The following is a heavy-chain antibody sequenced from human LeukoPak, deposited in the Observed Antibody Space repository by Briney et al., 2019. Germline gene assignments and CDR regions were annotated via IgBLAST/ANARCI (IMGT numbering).Heavy chain of an antibody. V-gene: IGHV3-23*01. D-gene: IGHD1-26*01. CDR3: AKSGYSGSYQRFDY. CDR1: GFTFSSYA. J-gene: IGHJ4*02. Sequence: GGSLRLSCAASGFTFSSYAMSWVRQAPGKGLEWVSAISGSGGSTYYADSVKGRFTISRDNSKNTLYLQMDSLRAEDTAVYYCAKSGYSGSYQRFDYWGQGTLVTVSS. CDR2: ISGSGGST.